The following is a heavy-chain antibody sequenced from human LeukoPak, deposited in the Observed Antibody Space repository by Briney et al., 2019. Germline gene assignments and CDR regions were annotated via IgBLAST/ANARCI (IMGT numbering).Heavy chain of an antibody. CDR1: GFTFSSYE. Sequence: PGGSLRLSCAASGFTFSSYEMNWVRQAPGKGLEWVSYISSSGSTIYYADSVKGRFTISRDNAKNSLYLQMNSLRAEDTAVYYCARETSYTTIYYYYGMDVWGQGTTVTVSS. D-gene: IGHD2-2*01. V-gene: IGHV3-48*03. CDR2: ISSSGSTI. J-gene: IGHJ6*02. CDR3: ARETSYTTIYYYYGMDV.